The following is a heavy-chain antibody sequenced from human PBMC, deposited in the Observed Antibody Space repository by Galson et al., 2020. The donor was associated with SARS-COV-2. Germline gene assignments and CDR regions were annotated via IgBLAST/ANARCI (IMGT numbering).Heavy chain of an antibody. Sequence: ASVKVSCKASGYTFTGYYMHWVRQATGQGLEWMGWINPNSGGTNYAQKFQGRVTMTRDTSISTAYMELSRLRSDDTAVYYCARDPSSSWYCWFDPWGQGTLVTVSS. CDR3: ARDPSSSWYCWFDP. J-gene: IGHJ5*02. D-gene: IGHD6-13*01. V-gene: IGHV1-2*02. CDR1: GYTFTGYY. CDR2: INPNSGGT.